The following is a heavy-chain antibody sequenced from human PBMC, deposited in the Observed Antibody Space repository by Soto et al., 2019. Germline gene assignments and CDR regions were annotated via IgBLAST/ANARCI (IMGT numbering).Heavy chain of an antibody. J-gene: IGHJ6*02. CDR3: VRDMLYYYASGNFSGMDV. Sequence: PGGSLRLSCVASGFTFRSYEMNWVRQAPGKGLEWVSYIGTIASTIYYADSVKGRFTISRDNAKNSLFLQMNSLRADDTAVHYCVRDMLYYYASGNFSGMDVWGQGTTVPVSS. D-gene: IGHD3-10*01. CDR1: GFTFRSYE. V-gene: IGHV3-48*03. CDR2: IGTIASTI.